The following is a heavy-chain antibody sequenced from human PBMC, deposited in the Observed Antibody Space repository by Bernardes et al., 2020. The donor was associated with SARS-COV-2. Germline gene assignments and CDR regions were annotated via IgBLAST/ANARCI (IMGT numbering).Heavy chain of an antibody. Sequence: SGHTLGKPTQTLTLACIFSGFSLSPRGVAVGWIRQPPGKALEWLALIYWDDDKRFSPSLKSRLTITKGTSENRVVLTMTNMDPVDTATYYCAHRLDWSDYGFDIWGLGTMVTVSS. CDR2: IYWDDDK. CDR1: GFSLSPRGVA. V-gene: IGHV2-5*02. J-gene: IGHJ3*02. CDR3: AHRLDWSDYGFDI. D-gene: IGHD4-17*01.